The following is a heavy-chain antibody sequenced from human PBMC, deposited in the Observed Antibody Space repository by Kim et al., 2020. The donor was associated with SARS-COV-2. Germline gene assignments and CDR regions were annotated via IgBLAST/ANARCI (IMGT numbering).Heavy chain of an antibody. V-gene: IGHV3-66*01. D-gene: IGHD3-16*01. J-gene: IGHJ4*02. Sequence: YYADSVKGRFTISRDNSKNTLYLQMNSLRAEDTAVYYCAPFGSMGFYFDYWGQGTLVTVSS. CDR3: APFGSMGFYFDY.